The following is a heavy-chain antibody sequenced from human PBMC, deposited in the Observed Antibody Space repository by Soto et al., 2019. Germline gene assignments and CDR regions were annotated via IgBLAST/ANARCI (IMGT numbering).Heavy chain of an antibody. CDR1: GGSFSGYY. D-gene: IGHD3-10*01. V-gene: IGHV4-34*01. CDR2: INHSGST. Sequence: SETLSLTCAVYGGSFSGYYWSWIRQPPGKGLEWIGEINHSGSTNYNPSLKSRFTISVDTSKNQFSLKLSSVTAADTAVYYCARASGLLWFGELYYYYGMDVWGQGTTVTVSS. J-gene: IGHJ6*02. CDR3: ARASGLLWFGELYYYYGMDV.